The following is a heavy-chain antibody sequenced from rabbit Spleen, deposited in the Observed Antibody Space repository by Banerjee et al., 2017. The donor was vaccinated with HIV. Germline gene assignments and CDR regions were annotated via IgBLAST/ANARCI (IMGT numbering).Heavy chain of an antibody. V-gene: IGHV1S7*01. Sequence: QLVESGGGLVTLGGSLKLSCKASGIDFSSYGISWVRQAPGKGLEWIGYIDPVFGATYYATWVNGRFTISSQNAQNTLYLQLTSLTAADTATYFCARDLTSVIGWNFNLWGQGTLVTVS. D-gene: IGHD2-1*01. CDR1: GIDFSSYG. CDR3: ARDLTSVIGWNFNL. CDR2: IDPVFGAT. J-gene: IGHJ4*01.